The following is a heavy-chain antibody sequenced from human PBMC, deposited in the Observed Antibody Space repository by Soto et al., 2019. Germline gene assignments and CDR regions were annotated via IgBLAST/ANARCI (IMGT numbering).Heavy chain of an antibody. J-gene: IGHJ4*02. V-gene: IGHV1-8*01. D-gene: IGHD5-18*01. CDR1: GYTFSDYD. Sequence: GASVKVSCKGSGYTFSDYDINWVRQAPGQGLEWMGWVNPHSGNTDYAQNFQGRVTMTRDFFTGTAYMELYSLTSEDTAVYYCARRARMGTQLWLPFALWAQGSLVTVSS. CDR3: ARRARMGTQLWLPFAL. CDR2: VNPHSGNT.